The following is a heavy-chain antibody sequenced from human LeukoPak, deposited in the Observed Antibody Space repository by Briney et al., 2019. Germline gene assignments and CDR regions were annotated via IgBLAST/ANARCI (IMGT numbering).Heavy chain of an antibody. CDR2: INTNTGNP. J-gene: IGHJ3*02. CDR3: ARDLCGGSCPDAFDI. Sequence: ASVKVSCKASGYTFTSYDINWVRQAPGQGLEWMGWINTNTGNPTYAQGFTGRFVSSLDTSVSTAYLQISSLKAEDTAVYYCARDLCGGSCPDAFDIWGQGTMVTVSS. CDR1: GYTFTSYD. V-gene: IGHV7-4-1*02. D-gene: IGHD2-15*01.